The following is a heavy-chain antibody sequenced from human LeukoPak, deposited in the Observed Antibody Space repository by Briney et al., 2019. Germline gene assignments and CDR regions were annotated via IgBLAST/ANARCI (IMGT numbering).Heavy chain of an antibody. Sequence: PSETLSLTCTVSGGSISSSSHYWGWIRQPPGKGLEWIGNIYYSGGTYYNPSLKSRVTISVDTTKNQFSLKLSSVTAADTAVYYCASDEGCSSTSCYKAFDIWGQGTMVTVSS. CDR3: ASDEGCSSTSCYKAFDI. V-gene: IGHV4-39*01. CDR2: IYYSGGT. D-gene: IGHD2-2*02. CDR1: GGSISSSSHY. J-gene: IGHJ3*02.